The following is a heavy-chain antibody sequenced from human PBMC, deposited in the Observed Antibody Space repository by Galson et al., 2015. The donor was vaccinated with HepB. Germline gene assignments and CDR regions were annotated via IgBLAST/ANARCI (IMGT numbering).Heavy chain of an antibody. V-gene: IGHV4-4*02. J-gene: IGHJ4*02. D-gene: IGHD1-26*01. CDR3: TKHGSYYIGDY. CDR1: GGSIISSDW. CDR2: IYHSGST. Sequence: ETLSLTCGVSGGSIISSDWWSWVRQPPEKGLEWIGEIYHSGSTNYNPSLKSRVTISVDKSKNQFSLKLSSVTAADTAVYYCTKHGSYYIGDYWGQGTLVTVSS.